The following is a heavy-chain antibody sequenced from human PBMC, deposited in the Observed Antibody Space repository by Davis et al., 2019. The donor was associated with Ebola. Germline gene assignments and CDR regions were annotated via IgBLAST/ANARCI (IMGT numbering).Heavy chain of an antibody. CDR2: INHSGTT. J-gene: IGHJ6*02. CDR3: AREIERFNYALDV. V-gene: IGHV4-34*01. CDR1: GGSLRGHY. D-gene: IGHD2-2*01. Sequence: MPSETLSLTCAVYGGSLRGHYWSWFRQPPGKGLEWIGEINHSGTTNYDPSLKSRVTISVDTSKNQFSLKVTSVTAADTAVYYCAREIERFNYALDVWGQGTMVTVSS.